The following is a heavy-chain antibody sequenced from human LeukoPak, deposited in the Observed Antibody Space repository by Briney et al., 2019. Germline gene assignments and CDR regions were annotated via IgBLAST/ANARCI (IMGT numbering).Heavy chain of an antibody. Sequence: GGSLRLSCAASGFTVSTIYMSWVRQAPGRGLEWVSVVYADGSTYYADSLKGRFSISSDNSKNTLVLQMSSRRPEDTGVYFCSRDSLVGAGLGRYFDYWGQGTLVTVSS. D-gene: IGHD1-26*01. CDR3: SRDSLVGAGLGRYFDY. J-gene: IGHJ4*02. CDR1: GFTVSTIY. CDR2: VYADGST. V-gene: IGHV3-66*02.